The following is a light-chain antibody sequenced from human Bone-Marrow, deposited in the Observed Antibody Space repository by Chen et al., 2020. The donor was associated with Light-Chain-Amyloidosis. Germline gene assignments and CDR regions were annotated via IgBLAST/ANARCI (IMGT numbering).Light chain of an antibody. J-gene: IGLJ3*02. CDR3: QVWDRSSDRPV. Sequence: SYVLTQPSSVSVAPGQTATIACGGNNIGSTSVHWYQQTPVQAPLLVVYDDSDRPSGIPERLSGSNSGNTDTLTISRGEAGDEADYYCQVWDRSSDRPVFGGGTKLTVL. CDR2: DDS. CDR1: NIGSTS. V-gene: IGLV3-21*02.